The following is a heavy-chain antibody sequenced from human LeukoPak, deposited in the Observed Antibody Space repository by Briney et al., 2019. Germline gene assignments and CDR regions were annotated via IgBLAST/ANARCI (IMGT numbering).Heavy chain of an antibody. D-gene: IGHD1-26*01. J-gene: IGHJ4*02. CDR3: ATQSGSYFDS. CDR1: GGSFSGYY. CDR2: INHSGST. V-gene: IGHV4-34*01. Sequence: SETLSLTCAVYGGSFSGYYWSWIRQPPGKGLEWIGEINHSGSTNYNPSLKSRVTLSVDTSRNQFPLRLSSVTAADTAVYYCATQSGSYFDSWGQGALVTVSS.